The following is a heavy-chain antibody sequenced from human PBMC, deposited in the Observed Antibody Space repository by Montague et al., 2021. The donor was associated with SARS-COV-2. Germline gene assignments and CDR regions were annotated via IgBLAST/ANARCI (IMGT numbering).Heavy chain of an antibody. V-gene: IGHV4-34*01. CDR3: ARGRRRYNWRDETSYYYGMDV. CDR1: GGSLSGYY. J-gene: IGHJ6*02. CDR2: INHSGST. D-gene: IGHD1-20*01. Sequence: SETLSLTCAVHGGSLSGYYWRWIRQPPGKGLEWIGEINHSGSTNYNPSLKSRVTISLDTSKNQFSLKLSSVTAADTAVYYCARGRRRYNWRDETSYYYGMDVWGQGTTVTVAS.